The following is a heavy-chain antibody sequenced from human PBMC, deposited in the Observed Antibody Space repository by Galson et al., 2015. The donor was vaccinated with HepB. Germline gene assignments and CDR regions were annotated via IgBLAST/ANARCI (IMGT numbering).Heavy chain of an antibody. Sequence: SGAEVKKSGESLKISCKVSGYRFTNYWIGWVRQMPGKGLEWMGIIYPADSETRYSPSFQGQVTISADKSINTAYQQWSSLKASDTAIYYCARGGDWFDYWGRGTLVTVSS. CDR3: ARGGDWFDY. J-gene: IGHJ4*02. D-gene: IGHD2-21*02. V-gene: IGHV5-51*01. CDR2: IYPADSET. CDR1: GYRFTNYW.